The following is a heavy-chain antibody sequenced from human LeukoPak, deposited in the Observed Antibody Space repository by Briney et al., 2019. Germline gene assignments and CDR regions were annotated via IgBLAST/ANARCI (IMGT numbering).Heavy chain of an antibody. V-gene: IGHV3-21*01. D-gene: IGHD3-22*01. J-gene: IGHJ6*02. CDR1: GFTFSSYS. CDR2: ISSSSSYI. CDR3: AKYYYDSSGDYYGMDV. Sequence: GGSLRLSCAASGFTFSSYSMNWVRQAPGKGLEGVSSISSSSSYISYPQSLKRRFTISTDNAKNSLYLQMNSLRAEDTAVYYCAKYYYDSSGDYYGMDVWGQGTTVTVSS.